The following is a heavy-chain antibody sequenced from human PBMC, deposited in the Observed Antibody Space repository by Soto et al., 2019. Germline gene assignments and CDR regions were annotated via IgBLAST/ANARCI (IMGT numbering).Heavy chain of an antibody. CDR1: GGSLSGYY. CDR2: IFSSGST. D-gene: IGHD5-18*01. V-gene: IGHV4-59*01. CDR3: VREITALLTQNSTLDP. J-gene: IGHJ5*01. Sequence: SETLSLTCTVSGGSLSGYYWTWIRQPPGKGLEWIGYIFSSGSTNYNPSLESRVTISVDTSKNQFSLELRSVTAADTAVYFCVREITALLTQNSTLDPCGQGT.